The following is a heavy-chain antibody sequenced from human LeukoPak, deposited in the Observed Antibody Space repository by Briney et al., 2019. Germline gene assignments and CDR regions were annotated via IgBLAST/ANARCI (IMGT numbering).Heavy chain of an antibody. CDR1: GFTFNNYG. V-gene: IGHV3-30*02. CDR3: ARDAAAYFPRTYYYYGMDV. D-gene: IGHD3-9*01. J-gene: IGHJ6*02. CDR2: IRYDGNNK. Sequence: GGSLRLSRAASGFTFNNYGMHWVRQAPGKGLEWVAFIRYDGNNKYYADSVKGRFTISRDNSKNTLYLQMNSLRAEDTAVYYCARDAAAYFPRTYYYYGMDVWGQGTTVTVSS.